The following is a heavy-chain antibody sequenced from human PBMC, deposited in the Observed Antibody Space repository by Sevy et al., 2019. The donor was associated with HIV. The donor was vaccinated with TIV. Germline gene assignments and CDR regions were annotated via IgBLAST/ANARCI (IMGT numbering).Heavy chain of an antibody. CDR2: IKQDGSEK. CDR1: GFTFSSYW. J-gene: IGHJ4*02. V-gene: IGHV3-7*01. Sequence: GGSLRLSCAASGFTFSSYWMSWVRQAPGKGLEWVANIKQDGSEKYYVDSVKGRFTISRDNAKNSLYLQLKSLRDEDTAIYYCARVPPYYDSNVSDFWGQGSLVTVSS. D-gene: IGHD3-22*01. CDR3: ARVPPYYDSNVSDF.